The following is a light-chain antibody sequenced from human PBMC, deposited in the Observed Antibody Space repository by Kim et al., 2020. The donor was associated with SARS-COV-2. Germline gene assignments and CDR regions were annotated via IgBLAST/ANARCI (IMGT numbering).Light chain of an antibody. CDR3: QQYDNLPLT. CDR1: QDISNY. Sequence: DIQMTQSPSSLSASVGDRVTITCQASQDISNYLNWYQQKPGKAPKLLIYDASNLETGVPSRFSGSGSGTDFTFTISSLQPEDIATYYCQQYDNLPLTFGGATKVDFK. V-gene: IGKV1-33*01. J-gene: IGKJ4*01. CDR2: DAS.